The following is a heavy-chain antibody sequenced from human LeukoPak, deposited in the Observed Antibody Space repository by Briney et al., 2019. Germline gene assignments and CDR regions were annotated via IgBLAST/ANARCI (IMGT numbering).Heavy chain of an antibody. V-gene: IGHV3-48*01. CDR1: GFTFSSYS. Sequence: TGGSLRLSCAASGFTFSSYSMSWVRQAPGKGLEWVSYISSVSTIYHADSVKGRFTISRDNAKNSLYLQMNSLRAEDTAVYYCARDTLQLGPLSDYWGQGTLVTVSS. J-gene: IGHJ4*02. CDR3: ARDTLQLGPLSDY. D-gene: IGHD4-11*01. CDR2: ISSVSTI.